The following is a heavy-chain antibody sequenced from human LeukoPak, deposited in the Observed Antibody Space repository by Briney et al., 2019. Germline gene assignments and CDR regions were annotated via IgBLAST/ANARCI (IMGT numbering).Heavy chain of an antibody. CDR1: GYSISSYY. Sequence: SETLSLTCTVSGYSISSYYWSWIRQPPGKGLEWIGYIYYSGSTNYNPSLKSRVTISVDTSKNQFSLKLSSVTAADTAVYYCARDADGSGYFDYWGQGTLVTVSS. V-gene: IGHV4-59*01. D-gene: IGHD3-10*01. CDR2: IYYSGST. CDR3: ARDADGSGYFDY. J-gene: IGHJ4*02.